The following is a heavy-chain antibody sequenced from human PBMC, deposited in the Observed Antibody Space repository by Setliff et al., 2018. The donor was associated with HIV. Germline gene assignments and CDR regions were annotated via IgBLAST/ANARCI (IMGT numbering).Heavy chain of an antibody. CDR3: AREGSTSWYADY. J-gene: IGHJ4*02. V-gene: IGHV4-59*01. CDR2: IYYSGST. D-gene: IGHD6-13*01. CDR1: GGSISSFY. Sequence: PSETLSLTCTVSGGSISSFYWSWIRQPPGKGLEWLGYIYYSGSTNYNPSLKSRVTISVDTSKNQFSLKLSSVTAADTAVYYCAREGSTSWYADYWGQGALVTVSS.